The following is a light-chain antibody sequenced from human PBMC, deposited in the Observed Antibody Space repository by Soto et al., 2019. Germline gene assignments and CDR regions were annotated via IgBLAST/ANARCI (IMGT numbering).Light chain of an antibody. V-gene: IGLV1-40*01. CDR1: SSNIGAGYD. CDR2: GTS. Sequence: QSVLTQPPSVSGAPGQRVTISCTGSSSNIGAGYDVHWYQQLPGTAPKLLIYGTSNRPSGVPAPFCGSKSGTSASLAITGLKAEDKGDYYRRTFESTLSGGGLGGGTKPTV. J-gene: IGLJ2*01. CDR3: RTFESTLSGGG.